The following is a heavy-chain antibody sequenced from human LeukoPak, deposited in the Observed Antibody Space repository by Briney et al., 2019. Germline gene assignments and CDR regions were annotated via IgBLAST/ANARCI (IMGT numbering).Heavy chain of an antibody. CDR3: ASKYRSSSPFDY. Sequence: ASVKVSFKVSGYTLTELSMHWVRQAPGKGLEWMGGFDPEDGETIYAQKFQGRVTITEDTSTDTAYMELSSLRSEDTAVYYCASKYRSSSPFDYWGQGTLVTVSS. V-gene: IGHV1-24*01. J-gene: IGHJ4*02. CDR2: FDPEDGET. CDR1: GYTLTELS. D-gene: IGHD6-6*01.